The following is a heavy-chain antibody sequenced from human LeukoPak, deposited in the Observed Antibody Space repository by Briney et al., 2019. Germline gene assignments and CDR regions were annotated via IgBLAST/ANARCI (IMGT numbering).Heavy chain of an antibody. CDR2: IYYSGST. CDR1: GGSISSYY. CDR3: ARQWATIGGIYYFDY. D-gene: IGHD5-12*01. V-gene: IGHV4-59*08. Sequence: TSSETLSLTCTVSGGSISSYYWSWIRQPPGKGLEWIGYIYYSGSTNYSPSLKSRVTISVDTSKNQFSLKLSSVTAADTAVYYCARQWATIGGIYYFDYWGQGTLVTVSS. J-gene: IGHJ4*02.